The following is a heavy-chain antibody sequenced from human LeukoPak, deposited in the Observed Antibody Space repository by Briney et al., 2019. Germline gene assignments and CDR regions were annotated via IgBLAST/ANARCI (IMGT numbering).Heavy chain of an antibody. CDR1: GGSISSYH. V-gene: IGHV4-4*09. CDR3: ARMMATQGDYFDY. CDR2: IYTSGST. Sequence: SETLSLTCTVSGGSISSYHWSWIRQPTGKGLEWIGYIYTSGSTNYNPSLKSRVTISVDTSKNQFSLKLSSVTAADTAVYYCARMMATQGDYFDYWGQGTLVTVSS. J-gene: IGHJ4*02. D-gene: IGHD5-24*01.